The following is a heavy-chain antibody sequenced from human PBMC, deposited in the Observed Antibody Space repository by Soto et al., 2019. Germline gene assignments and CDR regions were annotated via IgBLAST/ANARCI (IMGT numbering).Heavy chain of an antibody. CDR2: IYYSGST. CDR1: GGSVSSYY. Sequence: PSEPLSLTCTVSGGSVSSYYWSWIRQPPGKGLEWIGYIYYSGSTNYNPSLKSRVTISVDTSKNQFSLKLSSVTAADTAVYYCARRGGGAVLRYLDWLRRDSYYAMDAWGQGNTVT. V-gene: IGHV4-59*02. D-gene: IGHD3-9*01. J-gene: IGHJ6*02. CDR3: ARRGGGAVLRYLDWLRRDSYYAMDA.